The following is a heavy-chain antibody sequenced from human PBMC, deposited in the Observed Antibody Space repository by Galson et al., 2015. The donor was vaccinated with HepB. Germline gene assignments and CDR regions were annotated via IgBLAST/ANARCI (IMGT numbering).Heavy chain of an antibody. CDR3: TTDMGFDHYYYYYGMDV. CDR2: IKSKTDGGTT. CDR1: GFTFSNAW. D-gene: IGHD3-10*01. Sequence: SLRLSCAASGFTFSNAWMSWVRQAPGKGLEWVGRIKSKTDGGTTDYAAPVKGRFTISRDDSKNTLYLQMNSLKTEDTAVYYCTTDMGFDHYYYYYGMDVWGQGTTVTVSS. J-gene: IGHJ6*02. V-gene: IGHV3-15*01.